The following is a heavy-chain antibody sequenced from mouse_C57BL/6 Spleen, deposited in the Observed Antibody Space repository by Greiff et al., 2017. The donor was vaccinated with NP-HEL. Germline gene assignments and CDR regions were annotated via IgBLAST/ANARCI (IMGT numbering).Heavy chain of an antibody. Sequence: VQLKESGAELVRPGASVKLSCTASGFNIKDDYMHWVKQRPEQGLEWIGWIDPENGDTEYAAKFQGKATITADTSSNTAYLQLSSLTSDDTAVYYCTTGVVHYWGQGTTLTVSS. CDR1: GFNIKDDY. J-gene: IGHJ2*01. CDR3: TTGVVHY. V-gene: IGHV14-4*01. CDR2: IDPENGDT. D-gene: IGHD1-1*01.